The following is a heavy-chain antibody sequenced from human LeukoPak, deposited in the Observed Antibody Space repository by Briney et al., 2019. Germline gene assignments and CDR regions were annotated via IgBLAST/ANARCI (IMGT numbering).Heavy chain of an antibody. CDR2: IYYSGST. CDR1: GGSISSGSYY. J-gene: IGHJ5*02. D-gene: IGHD3-22*01. Sequence: SETLSLTCTVSGGSISSGSYYWGWIRQPPGKGLEWIGSIYYSGSTYYNPSLKSRVTISVDTSKNQFSLKLSSVTAADTAVYYCAREDLYDSSGYYYYRYWFDPWGQGTLVTVSS. CDR3: AREDLYDSSGYYYYRYWFDP. V-gene: IGHV4-39*07.